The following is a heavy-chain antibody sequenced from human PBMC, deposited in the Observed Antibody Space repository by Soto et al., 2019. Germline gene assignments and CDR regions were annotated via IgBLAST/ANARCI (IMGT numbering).Heavy chain of an antibody. CDR2: IYPGDSDT. Sequence: GESLTISCKGSGYSFTSYWIGWVRQMPGKGLEWMGIIYPGDSDTRYSPSFQGQVTISADKSISTAYLQWSSLKASDTAMYYCARHQTIAAAGTKRLNAFDIWGQGTMVTVSS. D-gene: IGHD6-13*01. CDR3: ARHQTIAAAGTKRLNAFDI. J-gene: IGHJ3*02. V-gene: IGHV5-51*01. CDR1: GYSFTSYW.